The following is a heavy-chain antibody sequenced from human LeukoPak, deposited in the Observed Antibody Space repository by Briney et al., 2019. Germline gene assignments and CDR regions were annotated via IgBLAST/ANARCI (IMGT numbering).Heavy chain of an antibody. CDR1: GGSFSGYY. D-gene: IGHD1-26*01. CDR2: INHSGST. CDR3: ARGPDSGSYTHHFDF. J-gene: IGHJ4*02. Sequence: SETLSLTCAVYGGSFSGYYWSWIRQPPGKGLEWIGEINHSGSTNYNPSLKSRVTISVDTSKNQFSLKPSSVTAADTAVYYCARGPDSGSYTHHFDFWGQGSLVTVSS. V-gene: IGHV4-34*01.